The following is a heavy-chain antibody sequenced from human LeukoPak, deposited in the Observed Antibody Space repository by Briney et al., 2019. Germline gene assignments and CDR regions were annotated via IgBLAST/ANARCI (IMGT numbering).Heavy chain of an antibody. J-gene: IGHJ4*02. Sequence: SETLSLTCTVSGGSISSSSYYWGWIRQPPGKGLEWIGSIYYSGSTYYNPSLKSRVTISVDTSKNQFSLKLSSVTAADTAVYYCARRSVYDSSGYPLDYWGQGTLVTVSS. V-gene: IGHV4-39*01. CDR1: GGSISSSSYY. CDR3: ARRSVYDSSGYPLDY. D-gene: IGHD3-22*01. CDR2: IYYSGST.